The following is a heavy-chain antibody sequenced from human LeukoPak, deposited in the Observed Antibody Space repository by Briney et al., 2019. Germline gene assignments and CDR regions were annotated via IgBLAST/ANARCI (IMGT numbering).Heavy chain of an antibody. D-gene: IGHD3-16*01. J-gene: IGHJ4*02. CDR1: GGSISSYY. Sequence: PSETLSLTCTVSGGSISSYYWSWIRQPPGKGLEWIGYIYYSGSTNYDPSLKSRVTISVDTSKNQFSLKLSSVTAADTAVYYCARLAGELLVVYWGQGTLVTVSS. V-gene: IGHV4-59*01. CDR2: IYYSGST. CDR3: ARLAGELLVVY.